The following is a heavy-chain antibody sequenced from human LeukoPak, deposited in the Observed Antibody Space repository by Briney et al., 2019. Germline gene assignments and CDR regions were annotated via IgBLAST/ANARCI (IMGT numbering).Heavy chain of an antibody. D-gene: IGHD3-10*01. Sequence: ASVKVSCKASGYTFTSYAMHWVRQAPGQRLEWMGWINAGNGNTKYSQKFQGRVTITRDTSASTAYMELSSLRSEDTAVYYCARPSSLLFYAFDIWGQGTMVTVSS. CDR1: GYTFTSYA. J-gene: IGHJ3*02. V-gene: IGHV1-3*01. CDR3: ARPSSLLFYAFDI. CDR2: INAGNGNT.